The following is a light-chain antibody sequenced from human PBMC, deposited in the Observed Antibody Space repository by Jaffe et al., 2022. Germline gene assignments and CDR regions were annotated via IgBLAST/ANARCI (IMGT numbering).Light chain of an antibody. Sequence: SNDLTQPPSVSVSPGQTARITCSGDNVGEKFASWYQQRPGQSPVLVVFQDNKRPSGIPDRFSGSNSGNTAILTITGTQVLDEADYYCQTWDSSTVLFGGGTRLTVL. CDR1: NVGEKF. J-gene: IGLJ2*01. V-gene: IGLV3-1*01. CDR3: QTWDSSTVL. CDR2: QDN.